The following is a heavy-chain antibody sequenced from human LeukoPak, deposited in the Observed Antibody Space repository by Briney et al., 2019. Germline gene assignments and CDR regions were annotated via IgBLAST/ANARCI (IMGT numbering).Heavy chain of an antibody. V-gene: IGHV3-9*02. CDR2: LYLNSGRI. D-gene: IGHD2-15*01. Sequence: GWSLRLSCAVSGFTSQNYAIHWVRQGPGKGLEWVSGLYLNSGRIYYADSVKGRFTLSRDNAKNSLYLQMNSLRAEDTALYYCTKDLTPGGADVWGQGTTVTVSS. CDR1: GFTSQNYA. J-gene: IGHJ6*02. CDR3: TKDLTPGGADV.